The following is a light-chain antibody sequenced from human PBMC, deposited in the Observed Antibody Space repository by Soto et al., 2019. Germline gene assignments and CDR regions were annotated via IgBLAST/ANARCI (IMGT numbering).Light chain of an antibody. V-gene: IGKV1-5*03. CDR1: QSTTGW. CDR2: GTS. J-gene: IGKJ2*03. Sequence: DIQMTKAPSTLSASIGDRVNITCRASQSTTGWLAWYQQKPGKAPKLLIYGTSSLETGVPSRFSGSGSGTEFPLTITYLQPDDFATYYCQQYSPYSYSFGQGTKLAIK. CDR3: QQYSPYSYS.